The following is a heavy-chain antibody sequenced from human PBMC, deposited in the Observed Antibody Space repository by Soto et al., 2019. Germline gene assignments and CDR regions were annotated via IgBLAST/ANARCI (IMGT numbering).Heavy chain of an antibody. CDR1: GFTVSSNY. J-gene: IGHJ3*02. CDR2: IYSGGST. V-gene: IGHV3-66*01. Sequence: ESGGGLVQPGGSLRLSCAASGFTVSSNYMSWVRQAPGKGLEWVSVIYSGGSTYYADSVKGRFTISRDNSKNTLYLQMNSLRAEDTAVYYCARSSLEFDAFDIWGQGTMVTVSS. CDR3: ARSSLEFDAFDI. D-gene: IGHD1-1*01.